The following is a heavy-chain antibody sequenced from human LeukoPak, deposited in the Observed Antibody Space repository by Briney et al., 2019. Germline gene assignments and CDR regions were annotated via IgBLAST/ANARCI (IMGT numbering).Heavy chain of an antibody. V-gene: IGHV3-23*01. J-gene: IGHJ4*02. CDR1: GFTFSSYA. CDR2: ISGSGGST. D-gene: IGHD3-22*01. Sequence: GGSLRLSCAASGFTFSSYAVSWVRQAPGKGLEWVSAISGSGGSTYYADSVKGRFSISRDNSKNTLYLQMNSLRAEDTAVYYCAKADSNYYDSSGYYYVGYWGQGTLVIVSS. CDR3: AKADSNYYDSSGYYYVGY.